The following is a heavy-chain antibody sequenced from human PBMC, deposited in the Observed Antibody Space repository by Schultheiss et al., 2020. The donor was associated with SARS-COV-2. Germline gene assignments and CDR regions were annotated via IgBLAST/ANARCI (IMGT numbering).Heavy chain of an antibody. CDR3: ARDGPATYYDILTGYTTTHYFDY. CDR1: GFTFSSYG. Sequence: GESLKISCAASGFTFSSYGMHWVRQAPGKGLEWVAVIWYDGSNKYYADSVKGRFTISRDNSKNTLYLQMNSLRAEDTAVYYCARDGPATYYDILTGYTTTHYFDYWGQGTLVTVSS. V-gene: IGHV3-33*08. J-gene: IGHJ4*02. CDR2: IWYDGSNK. D-gene: IGHD3-9*01.